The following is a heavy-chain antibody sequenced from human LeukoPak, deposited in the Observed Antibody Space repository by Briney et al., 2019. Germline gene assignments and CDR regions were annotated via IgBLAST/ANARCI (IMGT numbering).Heavy chain of an antibody. V-gene: IGHV4-39*01. D-gene: IGHD2-15*01. Sequence: PSETLSLTCTVSGGSISGTGLYWGWIRQLPGKGLEWIGIHSTGNSFCNPSLKSRVTISIDTSKNQFSLKLSSVTAADTAVYYCEKDSHLDVWGHGTTVTVSS. CDR1: GGSISGTGLY. CDR2: HSTGNS. CDR3: EKDSHLDV. J-gene: IGHJ6*02.